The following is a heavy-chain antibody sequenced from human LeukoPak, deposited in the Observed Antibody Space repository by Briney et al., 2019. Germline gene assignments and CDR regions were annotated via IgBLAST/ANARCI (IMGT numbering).Heavy chain of an antibody. CDR1: GGTFSSYA. D-gene: IGHD5-24*01. V-gene: IGHV1-69*04. Sequence: SVKVSCKASGGTFSSYAISWVRQAPGQGLEWMGRIIPILGIANYAQKFQGRVTITADKSTSTAYMELSSCAREDRDVYYWARRDLDSAYWYFDLWGRGTLVTVSS. CDR2: IIPILGIA. CDR3: ARRDLDSAYWYFDL. J-gene: IGHJ2*01.